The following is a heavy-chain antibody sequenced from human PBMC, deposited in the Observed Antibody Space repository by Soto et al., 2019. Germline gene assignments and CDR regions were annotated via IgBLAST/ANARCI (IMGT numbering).Heavy chain of an antibody. Sequence: EVQLLESGGNLVQPGGSLRLSCAASGFTFSSYVMSWVRQAPGKGLEWVSTISGSGASIYDADSVKGLFTIYRDNSKNTVYLQMNSLRAEDTAVYYCAKDGLGSCTGGTCYGSDYWGQGTLVTVSS. J-gene: IGHJ4*02. D-gene: IGHD2-15*01. CDR3: AKDGLGSCTGGTCYGSDY. CDR2: ISGSGASI. V-gene: IGHV3-23*01. CDR1: GFTFSSYV.